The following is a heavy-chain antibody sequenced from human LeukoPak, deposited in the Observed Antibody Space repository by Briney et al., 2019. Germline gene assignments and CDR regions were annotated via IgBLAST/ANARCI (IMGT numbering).Heavy chain of an antibody. CDR1: GFTFSSYS. CDR3: TTASYDSGVQDY. Sequence: SGGSLRLSCAASGFTFSSYSMNWVRQAPGKGLEWVGRIKSKTDGGTTDYAAPVKGRFTISRDDSKNTLYLQMNSLKTEDTAVYYCTTASYDSGVQDYWGQGTLVTVSS. J-gene: IGHJ4*02. D-gene: IGHD5-12*01. CDR2: IKSKTDGGTT. V-gene: IGHV3-15*01.